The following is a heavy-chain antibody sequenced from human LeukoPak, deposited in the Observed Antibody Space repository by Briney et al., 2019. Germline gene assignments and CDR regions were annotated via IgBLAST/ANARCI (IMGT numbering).Heavy chain of an antibody. CDR3: ARHLQYSGYDHDAFDI. CDR1: GGSISSYY. Sequence: SETLSLTCTVSGGSISSYYWSWIRQPPGKGLEWIGYIYYSGSTNYNPSLKSRVTISVDTSKNQFSLKLSPVTAADTAVYYCARHLQYSGYDHDAFDIWGQGTMVTVSS. D-gene: IGHD5-12*01. J-gene: IGHJ3*02. CDR2: IYYSGST. V-gene: IGHV4-59*08.